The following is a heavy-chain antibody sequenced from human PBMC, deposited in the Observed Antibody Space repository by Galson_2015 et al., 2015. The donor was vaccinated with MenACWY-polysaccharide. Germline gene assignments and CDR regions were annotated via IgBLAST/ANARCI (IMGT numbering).Heavy chain of an antibody. V-gene: IGHV3-48*01. CDR3: ARVSSTESFYYYSGMDV. D-gene: IGHD3-16*01. Sequence: DSVKGRFTISRDNAKNTLYLQMDSLRVEDTAVYYCARVSSTESFYYYSGMDVWGQGTTVTVSS. J-gene: IGHJ6*02.